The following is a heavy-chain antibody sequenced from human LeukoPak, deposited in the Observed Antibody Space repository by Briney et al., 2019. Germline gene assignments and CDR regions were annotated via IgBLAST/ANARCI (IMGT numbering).Heavy chain of an antibody. V-gene: IGHV3-23*01. CDR3: ARGGDYPFDY. J-gene: IGHJ4*02. CDR1: GFTFSSYA. D-gene: IGHD4-17*01. CDR2: ISGSGGST. Sequence: GGSLRLSCAASGFTFSSYAMSWVRQAPGKGLEWVSAISGSGGSTYYAGSVKGRFTISRDNSKNTLYMQMNSLRAEDTALYYCARGGDYPFDYWGQGTLVTVSS.